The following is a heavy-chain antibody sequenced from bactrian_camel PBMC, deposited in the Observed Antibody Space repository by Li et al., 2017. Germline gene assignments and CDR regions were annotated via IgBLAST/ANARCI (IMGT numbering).Heavy chain of an antibody. CDR3: AASSRVIGGSILRLILYNY. J-gene: IGHJ4*01. D-gene: IGHD2*01. V-gene: IGHV3S54*01. CDR2: IFTGGGNT. Sequence: QVQLVESGGGLVQPGGSLRLSCTASGPISLTNYMGWFRQAPGKEREGVAAIFTGGGNTEYADSVKDRFAISHDYAKNTVYLQMNSLKAEDTAMYYCAASSRVIGGSILRLILYNYWGQGTQVTVS. CDR1: GPISLTNY.